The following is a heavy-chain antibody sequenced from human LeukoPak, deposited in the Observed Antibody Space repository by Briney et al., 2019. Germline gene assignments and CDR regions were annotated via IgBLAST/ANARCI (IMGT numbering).Heavy chain of an antibody. J-gene: IGHJ4*02. CDR1: GFTFSSYG. CDR2: ISGSGGST. D-gene: IGHD3-22*01. CDR3: AKDHSSGYYPLGY. V-gene: IGHV3-23*01. Sequence: GGSLRLSCAASGFTFSSYGMSWVRQAPGKGLEWVSAISGSGGSTYYADSVKGRFTISRDNSKNTLYLQMNSLRAEDTAVYYCAKDHSSGYYPLGYWGQGTLVTVSS.